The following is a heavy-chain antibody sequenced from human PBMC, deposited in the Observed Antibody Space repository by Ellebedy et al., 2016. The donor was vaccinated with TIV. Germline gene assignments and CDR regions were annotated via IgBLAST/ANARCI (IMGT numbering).Heavy chain of an antibody. V-gene: IGHV4-59*08. CDR1: GGSISSYY. Sequence: MPGGSLRLSCTVSGGSISSYYWSWIRQPPGKGLEWIGYFYNSVNTIYNPSLKSRVSMSVDTSKNQFSLNLNSVTAADTAVYFCASTPFSAGSGYHPHDYWGQGILVTVSS. D-gene: IGHD5-12*01. CDR3: ASTPFSAGSGYHPHDY. CDR2: FYNSVNT. J-gene: IGHJ4*02.